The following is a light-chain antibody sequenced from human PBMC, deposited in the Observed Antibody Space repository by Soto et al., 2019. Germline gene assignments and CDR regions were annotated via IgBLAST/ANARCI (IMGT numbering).Light chain of an antibody. V-gene: IGKV3-15*01. CDR3: QQYNNWPPLT. CDR2: GAS. Sequence: EIVMTQSPATLSVSPGERATLSCRASQSFSSNLAWYQQKPGKAPMLLIYGASTRATGIPASFIGIGSGTEFTLTISSLQSEDFAVYYCQQYNNWPPLTFGGGTKVEIK. CDR1: QSFSSN. J-gene: IGKJ4*01.